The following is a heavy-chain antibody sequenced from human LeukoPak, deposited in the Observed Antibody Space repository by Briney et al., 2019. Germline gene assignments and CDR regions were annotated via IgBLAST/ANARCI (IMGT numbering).Heavy chain of an antibody. D-gene: IGHD3-22*01. J-gene: IGHJ3*02. CDR2: IYYSGST. V-gene: IGHV4-59*01. CDR1: GGSISRYY. CDR3: AGSSGYYIDAFDI. Sequence: SETLSLTCTVSGGSISRYYWSWIRQPPGKGLEWIGYIYYSGSTNYNPSLKSRVTISVDTSKNQFSLKLSSVTAADTAVYYCAGSSGYYIDAFDIWGQGTMVTVSS.